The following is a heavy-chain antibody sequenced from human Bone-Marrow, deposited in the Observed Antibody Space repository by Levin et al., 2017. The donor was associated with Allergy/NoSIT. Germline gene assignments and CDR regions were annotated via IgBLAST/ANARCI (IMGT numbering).Heavy chain of an antibody. D-gene: IGHD1-1*01. CDR2: ISYDGSNK. V-gene: IGHV3-30*18. Sequence: GESLKISCAASGFTFSSYGMHWVRQAPGKGLEWVAVISYDGSNKYYADSVKGRFTISRDNSKNTLYLQMNSLRAEDTAVYYCAKDRAWNDGTDYWGQGTLVTVSS. J-gene: IGHJ4*02. CDR3: AKDRAWNDGTDY. CDR1: GFTFSSYG.